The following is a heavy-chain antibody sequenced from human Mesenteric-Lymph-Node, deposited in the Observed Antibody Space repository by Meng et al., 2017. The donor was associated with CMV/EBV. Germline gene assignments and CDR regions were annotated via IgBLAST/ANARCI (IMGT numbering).Heavy chain of an antibody. D-gene: IGHD2-2*01. V-gene: IGHV3-23*01. CDR3: AKVKGDCSSTSCYGGAGKDV. CDR1: GFTFSSYA. CDR2: ISGSGGST. Sequence: GESLKISCAASGFTFSSYAMSWVRQAPGKGLEWVSAISGSGGSTYYADSVKGRFTISRDNSKNTLYLQMNSLRAEDTAVYYCAKVKGDCSSTSCYGGAGKDVWGQGTTVTVSS. J-gene: IGHJ6*02.